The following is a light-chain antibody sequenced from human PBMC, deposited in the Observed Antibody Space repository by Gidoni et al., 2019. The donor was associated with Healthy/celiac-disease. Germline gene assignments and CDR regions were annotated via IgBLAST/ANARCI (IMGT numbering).Light chain of an antibody. CDR1: QSVGSN. J-gene: IGKJ1*01. V-gene: IGKV3-15*01. CDR3: QQYSGGPPLT. CDR2: GAS. Sequence: IVMTQSPATLSVSPGERATLSCRASQSVGSNLAWYQHKPGQAPRLLIAGASTSATGVPARFSGSGSWKEFTLTINGLQSDDFAVYYCQQYSGGPPLTFGQGTKVDLK.